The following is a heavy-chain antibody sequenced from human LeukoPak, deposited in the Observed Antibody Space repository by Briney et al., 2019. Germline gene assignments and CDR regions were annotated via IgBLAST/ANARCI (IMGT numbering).Heavy chain of an antibody. V-gene: IGHV4-59*01. CDR1: GGSISSYY. CDR2: IFYSGST. D-gene: IGHD3-10*01. CDR3: ARIRVNAFDI. Sequence: SETLSLTCTVSGGSISSYYWNWIRQPPGKGLEWIGYIFYSGSTNYNPSLKSRVTISVDTSKNQFSLKLNSVTAADTAVYYCARIRVNAFDIWGQGTMVTVSS. J-gene: IGHJ3*02.